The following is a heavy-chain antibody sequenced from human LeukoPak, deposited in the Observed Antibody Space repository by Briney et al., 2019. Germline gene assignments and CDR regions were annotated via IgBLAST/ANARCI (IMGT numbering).Heavy chain of an antibody. D-gene: IGHD6-13*01. Sequence: ASVKVSCKASGYTFTGYYMHWVRQAPGQGPEWMGWINPNSGGTNYAQKLQGRVTMTRDTSISTAYMELSSLRSDDTAVYCCARGAATGTLWYYYYYMDVWGKGTTVTVSS. CDR3: ARGAATGTLWYYYYYMDV. CDR2: INPNSGGT. J-gene: IGHJ6*03. V-gene: IGHV1-2*02. CDR1: GYTFTGYY.